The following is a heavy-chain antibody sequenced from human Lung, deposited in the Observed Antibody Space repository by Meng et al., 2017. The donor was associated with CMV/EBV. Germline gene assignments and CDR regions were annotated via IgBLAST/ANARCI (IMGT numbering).Heavy chain of an antibody. CDR3: AKGLSGLNYYNGMDV. J-gene: IGHJ6*02. Sequence: GGSXRLXCAASGFTFDDYAMHWVRQVPGKGLEWVAGITWNSGRIGYADSVKGRFTISRGNDKNSLYLQMNSLRAEDTAFYYCAKGLSGLNYYNGMDVWGRGXTVTVSS. CDR1: GFTFDDYA. D-gene: IGHD1-26*01. V-gene: IGHV3-9*01. CDR2: ITWNSGRI.